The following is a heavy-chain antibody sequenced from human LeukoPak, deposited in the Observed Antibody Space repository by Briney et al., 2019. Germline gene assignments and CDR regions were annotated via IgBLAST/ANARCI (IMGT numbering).Heavy chain of an antibody. CDR2: ISSSGITI. Sequence: GGSLRLSRAVSGFTFSDYYMSWIRQAPGEGLEWVSYISSSGITIYYADSVKGRFTVSRDNAKDSLYLQMNSLRAEDTAVYYCTTLRTSGWYQDSWGQGTLVTVSS. CDR3: TTLRTSGWYQDS. CDR1: GFTFSDYY. V-gene: IGHV3-11*01. D-gene: IGHD6-19*01. J-gene: IGHJ4*02.